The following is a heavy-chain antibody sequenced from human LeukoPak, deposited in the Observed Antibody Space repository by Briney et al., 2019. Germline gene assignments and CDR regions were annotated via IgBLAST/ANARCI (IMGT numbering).Heavy chain of an antibody. V-gene: IGHV4-31*03. J-gene: IGHJ4*02. Sequence: SGTLSLTCTVSGGSISSGGYYWSWIRQHPGKGLEWIGYIYYSGSTYYNPSLKSRVTISVDTSKNQFSLKLSSVTAADTAVYYCARVGYYYDSSGYYYDTRGAGLDYWGQGTLVTVSS. CDR2: IYYSGST. D-gene: IGHD3-22*01. CDR3: ARVGYYYDSSGYYYDTRGAGLDY. CDR1: GGSISSGGYY.